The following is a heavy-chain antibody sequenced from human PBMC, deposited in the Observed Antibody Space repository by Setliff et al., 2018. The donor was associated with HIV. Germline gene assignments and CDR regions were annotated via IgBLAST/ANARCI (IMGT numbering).Heavy chain of an antibody. CDR3: ARSLYDSSMNVI. CDR2: ISSSSNTK. V-gene: IGHV3-48*01. Sequence: HPAGSLRLSCAASGFTFSSYSMNWVRQAPGKGLQWVSYISSSSNTKYYADSVKGRFTISRDNAKNSLYLQMNSLRAEDTAVYYCARSLYDSSMNVIWGQGTMVTVSS. J-gene: IGHJ3*02. CDR1: GFTFSSYS. D-gene: IGHD3-22*01.